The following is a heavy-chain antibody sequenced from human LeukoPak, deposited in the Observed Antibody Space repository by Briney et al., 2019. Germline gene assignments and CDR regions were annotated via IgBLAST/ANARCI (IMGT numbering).Heavy chain of an antibody. CDR2: INHSGST. CDR3: ARDGIAAAGGPLDY. Sequence: SETLSLTCTVSGGSISSSSYYWGWIRQPPGKGLEWIGEINHSGSTNYNPSLKSRVTISVDTSKNQFSLKLSSVTAADTAVYYCARDGIAAAGGPLDYWGQGTLVTVSS. CDR1: GGSISSSSYY. V-gene: IGHV4-39*07. J-gene: IGHJ4*02. D-gene: IGHD6-13*01.